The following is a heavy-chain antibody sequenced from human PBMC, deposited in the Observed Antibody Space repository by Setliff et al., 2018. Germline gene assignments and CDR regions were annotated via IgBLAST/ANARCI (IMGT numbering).Heavy chain of an antibody. CDR1: GGSISSGYI. D-gene: IGHD2-21*02. V-gene: IGHV4-38-2*02. J-gene: IGHJ4*02. CDR3: ARDLGHGGDSDY. CDR2: IGHTRSI. Sequence: ASETLSLTCTVSGGSISSGYIWGWIRQPPGKGLEWVGNIGHTRSINYNPSLKSRLTISRDTSKNKVSLKLNSVTATDTAVYYCARDLGHGGDSDYWGQGILVTVSS.